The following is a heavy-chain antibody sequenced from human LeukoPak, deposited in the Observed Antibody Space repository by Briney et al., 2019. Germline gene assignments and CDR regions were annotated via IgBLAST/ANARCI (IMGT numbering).Heavy chain of an antibody. Sequence: ASVKVSCKASGYTFTSYGISWVRQAPGQGLEWMGWISAYNGNTNYAQKLQGRVTMTTDTSTSTAYMELRSLRSDDTAVYYCARVMDYYDSSGYYSPSRGLDYWGQGTLVTVSS. CDR1: GYTFTSYG. J-gene: IGHJ4*02. D-gene: IGHD3-22*01. V-gene: IGHV1-18*01. CDR2: ISAYNGNT. CDR3: ARVMDYYDSSGYYSPSRGLDY.